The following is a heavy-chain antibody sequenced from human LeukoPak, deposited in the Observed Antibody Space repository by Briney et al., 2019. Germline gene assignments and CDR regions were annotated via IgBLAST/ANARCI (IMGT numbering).Heavy chain of an antibody. J-gene: IGHJ6*03. CDR1: GYTFTSYD. Sequence: ASVKVSCKASGYTFTSYDINWVRQATGQGLEWMGWMNPNSGNTGYAQKFQGRVTMTRNTSISTAYMELSSLRSEDTAVYYCAVRYGSGEKYYYYYMDVWGKGTTVTVSS. V-gene: IGHV1-8*01. CDR3: AVRYGSGEKYYYYYMDV. CDR2: MNPNSGNT. D-gene: IGHD3-10*01.